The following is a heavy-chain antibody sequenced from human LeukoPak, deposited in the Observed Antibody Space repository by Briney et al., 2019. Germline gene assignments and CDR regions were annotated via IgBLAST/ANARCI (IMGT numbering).Heavy chain of an antibody. V-gene: IGHV3-74*01. CDR2: INSDGSST. D-gene: IGHD3-3*01. CDR3: SSGRRNTIFGGGNWFDP. J-gene: IGHJ5*02. Sequence: GGSLRLSCAASGFTLSSYRMHWVSQAPGKGLVWVSRINSDGSSTSYADSVKGRFTISRDNAKNTLYLQMNSLRAEDTAVYYCSSGRRNTIFGGGNWFDPWGQGTLVTVSS. CDR1: GFTLSSYR.